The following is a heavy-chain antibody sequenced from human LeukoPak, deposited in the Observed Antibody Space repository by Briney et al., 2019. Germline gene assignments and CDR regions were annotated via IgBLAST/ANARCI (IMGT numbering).Heavy chain of an antibody. CDR1: GYTFTSYY. CDR2: INPSGGST. D-gene: IGHD3-10*01. Sequence: EASVKVSCKASGYTFTSYYMHWVRQAPGQGLEWMGIINPSGGSTSYAQKFQGRVTMTRDTSTSTVYMELSSLRSEDTAVYYCAKYREQSYFTMRFGNAFDMWGQGTMVTVSS. CDR3: AKYREQSYFTMRFGNAFDM. J-gene: IGHJ3*02. V-gene: IGHV1-46*01.